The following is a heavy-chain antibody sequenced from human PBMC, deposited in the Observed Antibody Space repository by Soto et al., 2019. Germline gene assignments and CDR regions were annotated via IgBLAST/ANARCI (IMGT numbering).Heavy chain of an antibody. CDR1: GYTFTSYG. CDR2: ISAHNGNT. CDR3: ARDQGGIVVVTANSFDY. V-gene: IGHV1-18*01. Sequence: GASVKVSCKASGYTFTSYGISWVRQAPGQGLEWMGWISAHNGNTNYAQKLQGRVTMTTDTSTSTAYMELRSLRSDDTAVYYCARDQGGIVVVTANSFDYWGQGTLVTVSS. D-gene: IGHD2-21*02. J-gene: IGHJ4*02.